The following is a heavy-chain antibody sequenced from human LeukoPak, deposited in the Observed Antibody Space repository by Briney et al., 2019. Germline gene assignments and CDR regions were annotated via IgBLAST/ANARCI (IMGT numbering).Heavy chain of an antibody. CDR2: IYYSGST. D-gene: IGHD6-19*01. CDR1: GGSISSSRYY. J-gene: IGHJ5*02. CDR3: ARREAVTGTPRAWFDP. V-gene: IGHV4-39*01. Sequence: SETLSLTCTVFGGSISSSRYYWDWIRQPPGRGLQWIGSIYYSGSTYYNPSLKSRVTISVDTSKNQFSLKLSSVTAADTAVYYCARREAVTGTPRAWFDPWGQGTLVTVSS.